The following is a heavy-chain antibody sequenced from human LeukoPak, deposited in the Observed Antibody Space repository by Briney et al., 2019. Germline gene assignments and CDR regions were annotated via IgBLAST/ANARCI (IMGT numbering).Heavy chain of an antibody. D-gene: IGHD6-19*01. CDR2: ISGSGGNT. Sequence: GGSLRLSCAASGFTFSSYAMSWVRQAPGKGLEWVSAISGSGGNTYYADSVKGRFTISRDNSKNTLYLQMNSLRAEDTAVYYCAKRKIDNSGFDYWGQGTLVTVSS. V-gene: IGHV3-23*01. CDR3: AKRKIDNSGFDY. CDR1: GFTFSSYA. J-gene: IGHJ4*02.